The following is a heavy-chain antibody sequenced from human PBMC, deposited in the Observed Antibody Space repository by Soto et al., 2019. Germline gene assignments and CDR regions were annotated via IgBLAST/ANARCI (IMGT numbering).Heavy chain of an antibody. CDR2: ISYDEGKK. D-gene: IGHD3-10*01. CDR1: GFTFSSYG. Sequence: GGSLRLSCAASGFTFSSYGMHRVRQAPGKGLEWVAVISYDEGKKDYGDSVKGRCTISRDNSKNTLYLQVSTLRNEDTAVYYCARGPTMVRGLIPLPCCGLDVWGQGTTVTVSS. CDR3: ARGPTMVRGLIPLPCCGLDV. V-gene: IGHV3-30*03. J-gene: IGHJ6*02.